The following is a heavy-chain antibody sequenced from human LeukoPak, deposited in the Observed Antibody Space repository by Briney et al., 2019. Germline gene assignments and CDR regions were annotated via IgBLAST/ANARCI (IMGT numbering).Heavy chain of an antibody. V-gene: IGHV3-23*01. D-gene: IGHD2-21*01. CDR2: ISGSGGST. Sequence: PGGSLRLSCAASGFTFSSYAMSWVRQAPGKGLEWVSAISGSGGSTYYADSVKGRFTISRDNSKNTLYLQMNSLRAEDTAVYYCARVIKVKFDYYYYYMDVWGKGTTVTISS. J-gene: IGHJ6*03. CDR3: ARVIKVKFDYYYYYMDV. CDR1: GFTFSSYA.